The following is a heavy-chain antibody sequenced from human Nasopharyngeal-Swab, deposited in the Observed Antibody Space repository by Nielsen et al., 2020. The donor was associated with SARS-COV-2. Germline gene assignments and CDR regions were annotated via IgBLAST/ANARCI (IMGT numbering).Heavy chain of an antibody. J-gene: IGHJ6*02. V-gene: IGHV3-30*18. CDR2: ISYDGSNK. CDR1: GFTFSSYA. CDR3: AKFIAVAWYYYYGMDV. Sequence: GESLKISCAASGFTFSSYAMSWVRQAPGKGLEWVAVISYDGSNKYYADSVKGRFTISRDNSKNTLYLQMNSLRAEDTAVYYCAKFIAVAWYYYYGMDVWGQGTTVTVFS. D-gene: IGHD6-19*01.